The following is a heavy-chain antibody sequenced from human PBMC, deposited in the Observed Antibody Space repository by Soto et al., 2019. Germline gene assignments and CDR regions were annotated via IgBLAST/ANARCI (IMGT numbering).Heavy chain of an antibody. D-gene: IGHD1-1*01. V-gene: IGHV4-31*03. CDR3: ARGSQLERDALDI. Sequence: QVQLQESGPGLVKPSQTLSLTCSVSGVSINSGGYYWSWIRHHPGKGLEWIGYIYYTGHTFYNPSPKLRVAMSLDTSKNQFSLKLSSVTAADTAVYYCARGSQLERDALDIWGQGTMVTVSS. CDR2: IYYTGHT. CDR1: GVSINSGGYY. J-gene: IGHJ3*02.